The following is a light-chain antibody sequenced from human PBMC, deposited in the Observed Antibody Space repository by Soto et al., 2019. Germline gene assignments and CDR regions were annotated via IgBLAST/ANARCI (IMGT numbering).Light chain of an antibody. CDR2: DTT. J-gene: IGLJ2*01. CDR3: LLYFSGVRV. V-gene: IGLV7-46*01. Sequence: QAVVTQEPSLTVSPGGTVTLTCGSSTGAVTSGHYPYWFQQKSGQAPRTLIYDTTNKPSWTPARFSGSLLGGKAALTLSGAQPEDEADYYCLLYFSGVRVFGGGTKLTVL. CDR1: TGAVTSGHY.